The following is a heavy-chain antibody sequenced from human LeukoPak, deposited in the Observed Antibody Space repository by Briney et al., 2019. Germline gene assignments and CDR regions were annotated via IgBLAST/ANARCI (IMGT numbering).Heavy chain of an antibody. D-gene: IGHD6-13*01. CDR2: INLSGGST. V-gene: IGHV1-46*01. CDR3: ARDGRSSWFGYYYYYMDV. CDR1: GYTFTSYY. J-gene: IGHJ6*03. Sequence: ASVKVSCKASGYTFTSYYMHWVRQAPGQGLEWMGIINLSGGSTSYAQKFQGRVTMTRDMSTSTVYMELSSLRSEDTAVYYCARDGRSSWFGYYYYYMDVWGKGTTVTVSS.